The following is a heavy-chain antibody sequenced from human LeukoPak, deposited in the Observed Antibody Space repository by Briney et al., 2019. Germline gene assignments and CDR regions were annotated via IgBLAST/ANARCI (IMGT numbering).Heavy chain of an antibody. D-gene: IGHD3-16*01. CDR3: ARGGDARGYYYVDV. CDR1: GGTFSNYA. V-gene: IGHV1-69*05. CDR2: IIPIFGTA. Sequence: ASVKVSCKASGGTFSNYAIRWVRQAPGQGLEWMGGIIPIFGTANYAQKFQGRVTITTDASTSTAYMELSSLRSEDTAVYYCARGGDARGYYYVDVWGKGTTVTVSS. J-gene: IGHJ6*03.